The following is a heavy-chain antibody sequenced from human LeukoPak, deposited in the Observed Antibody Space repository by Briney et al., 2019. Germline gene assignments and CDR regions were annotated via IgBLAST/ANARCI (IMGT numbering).Heavy chain of an antibody. V-gene: IGHV4-34*01. J-gene: IGHJ4*02. Sequence: ASETLSLTCTVSGGSISSYYWSWIRQPPGKGLEWIGEINHSGSTNYNPSLKSRVTISVDTSKNQFSLKLSSVTAADTAVYYCARDYDSSGYYYTGFGDGFDYWGQGTLVTVSS. CDR3: ARDYDSSGYYYTGFGDGFDY. CDR2: INHSGST. CDR1: GGSISSYY. D-gene: IGHD3-22*01.